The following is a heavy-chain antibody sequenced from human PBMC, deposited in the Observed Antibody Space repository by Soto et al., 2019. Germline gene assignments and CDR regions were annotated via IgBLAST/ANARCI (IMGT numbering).Heavy chain of an antibody. D-gene: IGHD6-19*01. Sequence: VQLVESGGGVVQPGRSLRLSCAASGFTFSDYAMHWVRQAPGKRLEWVAVVSHDGRNTHYADSVKGRFTISRDSSKNTVYLEMTSPRAEDTAVYYCAKGGRQWPVTSDFNYWRQGALVTVSS. CDR2: VSHDGRNT. CDR1: GFTFSDYA. V-gene: IGHV3-30*18. J-gene: IGHJ4*02. CDR3: AKGGRQWPVTSDFNY.